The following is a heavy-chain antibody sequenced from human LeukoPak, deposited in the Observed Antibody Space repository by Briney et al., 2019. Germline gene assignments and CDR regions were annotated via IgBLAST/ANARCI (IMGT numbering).Heavy chain of an antibody. V-gene: IGHV3-21*04. J-gene: IGHJ5*02. CDR1: GFTFSSYS. CDR2: ISSSSSYI. Sequence: GGSLRLSCAASGFTFSSYSMNWVRQAPGKGLEWVSSISSSSSYIYYADSVKGRFTISRDNAKNSLYLQMNSLRAEDTAVYYCAKDRLRYFDWFRLDPWGQGTLVTVSS. CDR3: AKDRLRYFDWFRLDP. D-gene: IGHD3-9*01.